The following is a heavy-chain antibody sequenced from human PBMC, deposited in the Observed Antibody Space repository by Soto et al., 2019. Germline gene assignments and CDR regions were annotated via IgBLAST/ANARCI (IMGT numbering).Heavy chain of an antibody. Sequence: GESLKISCKGSGYKLSTWHNFTSYWIAWVRQMPGEGLEWMGIIYPGDSDTKYSPSFQGQVTISADKYINTVYLQWSSLKASDTAIYYCAGGGVRRVITRTRDYYGMDVWGQGTTVTVSS. CDR3: AGGGVRRVITRTRDYYGMDV. J-gene: IGHJ6*02. CDR2: IYPGDSDT. CDR1: GYKLSTWHNFTSYW. V-gene: IGHV5-51*01. D-gene: IGHD3-10*01.